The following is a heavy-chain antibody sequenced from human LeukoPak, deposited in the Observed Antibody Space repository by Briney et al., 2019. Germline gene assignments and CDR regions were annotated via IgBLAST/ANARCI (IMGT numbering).Heavy chain of an antibody. CDR2: ISAYNGNT. CDR3: ALGYCSSTSCYESFRFDY. V-gene: IGHV1-18*01. Sequence: EASVKVSCKASGYTFTSYGISWVRQAPGQGLEWMGWISAYNGNTNYAQKLQGRVTMTTDTSTSTAYMELSSLRSEDTAVYYCALGYCSSTSCYESFRFDYWGQGTLVTVSS. CDR1: GYTFTSYG. J-gene: IGHJ4*02. D-gene: IGHD2-2*01.